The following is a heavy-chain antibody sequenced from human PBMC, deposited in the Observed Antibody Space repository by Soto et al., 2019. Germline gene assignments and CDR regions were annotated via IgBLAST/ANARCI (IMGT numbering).Heavy chain of an antibody. CDR2: IIPIFGTA. Sequence: GVLVKLSRKASVGRYSRYAISWVRLDPGQGHEWMGGIIPIFGTANYAQKFQGRVTITADESTSTAYMELSSLRSEDTAVYYCARDPHYYDYDFYYYYGMDVWGQGTTVTVSS. CDR1: VGRYSRYA. V-gene: IGHV1-69*01. D-gene: IGHD3-22*01. CDR3: ARDPHYYDYDFYYYYGMDV. J-gene: IGHJ6*02.